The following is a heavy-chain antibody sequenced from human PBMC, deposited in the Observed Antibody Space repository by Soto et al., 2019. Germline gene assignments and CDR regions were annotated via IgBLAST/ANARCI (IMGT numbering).Heavy chain of an antibody. CDR1: GFTFGDYA. CDR2: IRSKGFSETR. Sequence: GGSLRLSCTASGFTFGDYAMSWFRRAPGKGLEWVGFIRSKGFSETREYAASVQSRFTISRDDSKSSAYLQMNSLKTEDTAVYYCTRVPRGYTGYADYWGQGNLVTVSS. CDR3: TRVPRGYTGYADY. D-gene: IGHD5-12*01. V-gene: IGHV3-49*03. J-gene: IGHJ4*02.